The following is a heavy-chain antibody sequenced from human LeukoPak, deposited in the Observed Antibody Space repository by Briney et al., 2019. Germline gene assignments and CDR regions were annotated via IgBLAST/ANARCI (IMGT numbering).Heavy chain of an antibody. V-gene: IGHV4-30-4*01. J-gene: IGHJ4*02. CDR1: GGSISSGDYY. CDR3: ARGGDFWSGYHFDY. D-gene: IGHD3-3*01. Sequence: SQTLSLTCTVSGGSISSGDYYWSWLRQPPGKGLEWLGYIYYSGSTYYNPSLKSRVTISVDTSKNQFSLKLSSVTAADTAVYYCARGGDFWSGYHFDYWGQGTLVTVSS. CDR2: IYYSGST.